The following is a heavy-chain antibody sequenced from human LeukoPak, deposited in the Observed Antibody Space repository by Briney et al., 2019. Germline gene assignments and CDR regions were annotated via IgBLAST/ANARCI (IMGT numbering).Heavy chain of an antibody. CDR1: GFTFSSYW. D-gene: IGHD3-22*01. J-gene: IGHJ3*02. CDR3: ARDRGRRGITMRSDAFDI. Sequence: GGSLRLSCAASGFTFSSYWMSWVRQAPGKGLEWVANIKKDGSEKYYVDSVKGRFTISRDNAKNSLYLQMNSLRAEDTAVYYCARDRGRRGITMRSDAFDIWGQGTMVTVSS. CDR2: IKKDGSEK. V-gene: IGHV3-7*03.